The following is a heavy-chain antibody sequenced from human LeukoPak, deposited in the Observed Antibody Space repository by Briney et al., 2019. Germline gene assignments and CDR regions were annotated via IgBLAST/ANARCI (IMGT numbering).Heavy chain of an antibody. CDR1: GFTFSSYS. Sequence: GGSLRLSCAACGFTFSSYSMNWVRQAPGKGPEWVSSISSSSSYIYYADSVKGRFTISRDNAKNSLYLQMNSLRAEDTAVYYCARGSSSRTNYFDYWGQGTLVTVSS. V-gene: IGHV3-21*01. D-gene: IGHD2-2*01. CDR3: ARGSSSRTNYFDY. CDR2: ISSSSSYI. J-gene: IGHJ4*02.